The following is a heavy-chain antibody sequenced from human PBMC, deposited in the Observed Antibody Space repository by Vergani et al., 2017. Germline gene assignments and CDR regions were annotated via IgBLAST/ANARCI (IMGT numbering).Heavy chain of an antibody. Sequence: QVQLQQWGAGLLKPSETLSLTCAVYGGSFSGYYWSWIRQPPGKGLEWIGYIYYSGSTNYNPSLKSRVTISVDTSKNQFSLKLSSVTAADTAVYYCARAGYSGYDWDYWGQGTLVTVSS. CDR1: GGSFSGYY. D-gene: IGHD5-12*01. V-gene: IGHV4-34*11. J-gene: IGHJ4*02. CDR2: IYYSGST. CDR3: ARAGYSGYDWDY.